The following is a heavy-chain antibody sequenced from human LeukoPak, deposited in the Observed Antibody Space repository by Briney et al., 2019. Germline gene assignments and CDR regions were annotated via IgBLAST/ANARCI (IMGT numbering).Heavy chain of an antibody. D-gene: IGHD2-15*01. CDR2: INIDVSIT. V-gene: IGHV3-74*01. CDR3: ARGGSCSGGNCKYTRKEIGY. J-gene: IGHJ4*02. Sequence: GGSLRLSCAASGFTFSSYGMHWVRQAPGKGLVWVSRINIDVSITTYADSVKGRFTISRDNAKNTLYLHMNSLRADDTAVYYCARGGSCSGGNCKYTRKEIGYWGQGTLVTVSS. CDR1: GFTFSSYG.